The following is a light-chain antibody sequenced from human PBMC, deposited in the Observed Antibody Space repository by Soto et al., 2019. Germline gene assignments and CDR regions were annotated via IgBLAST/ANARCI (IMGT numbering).Light chain of an antibody. V-gene: IGKV1-39*01. Sequence: DRRMSQSPSSVSASVGERVSITCRASQSISRYLDSYQQRPGSVPKLLIYAASTLQGGVPPRFRGSGSGTDFTLTITNLQPEDFAIYFCQQTYNIPRTFGPGTKVDIK. CDR2: AAS. CDR1: QSISRY. CDR3: QQTYNIPRT. J-gene: IGKJ1*01.